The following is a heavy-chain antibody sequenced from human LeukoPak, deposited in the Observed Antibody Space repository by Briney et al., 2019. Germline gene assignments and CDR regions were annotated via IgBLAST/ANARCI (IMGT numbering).Heavy chain of an antibody. CDR3: ARDLSSGWYVFDY. CDR2: IWYDGSNK. Sequence: GGPLRLSCAASGFTFSSYGMHWVRQAPGKGLEWVAVIWYDGSNKYYADSVKGRFTISRDNSKNTLYLQMNSLRAEDTAVYYCARDLSSGWYVFDYWGQGTLVTVSS. J-gene: IGHJ4*02. CDR1: GFTFSSYG. D-gene: IGHD6-19*01. V-gene: IGHV3-33*01.